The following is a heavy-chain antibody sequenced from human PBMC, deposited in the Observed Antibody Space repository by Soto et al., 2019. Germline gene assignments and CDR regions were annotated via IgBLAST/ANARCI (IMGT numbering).Heavy chain of an antibody. CDR3: ARGSHDSSGYYYSFNFDY. Sequence: SETLSLTCTVSGGSISSYYWSWIRQPPGKGLEWIGYIYYSGSTYYNPSLKSRVTISVDRSKNQFSLKLSSVTAADTAVYYCARGSHDSSGYYYSFNFDYWGQGTLVTVSS. V-gene: IGHV4-59*12. CDR2: IYYSGST. D-gene: IGHD3-22*01. J-gene: IGHJ4*02. CDR1: GGSISSYY.